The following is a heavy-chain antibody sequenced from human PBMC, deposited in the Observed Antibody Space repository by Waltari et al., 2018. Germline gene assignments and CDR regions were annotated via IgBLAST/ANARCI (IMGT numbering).Heavy chain of an antibody. J-gene: IGHJ4*02. CDR1: GYSISSGYY. D-gene: IGHD6-19*01. V-gene: IGHV4-38-2*01. CDR3: AGSIAVAGGGDY. CDR2: IYHSGST. Sequence: QVQLQESGPGLVKPSETLSLTCAVSGYSISSGYYWGWIRQPPGKGLEWIGSIYHSGSTYYNPSLKSRVTISVDTSKNQFSMKRSSVTAADTAVYYCAGSIAVAGGGDYWGQGTLVTVSS.